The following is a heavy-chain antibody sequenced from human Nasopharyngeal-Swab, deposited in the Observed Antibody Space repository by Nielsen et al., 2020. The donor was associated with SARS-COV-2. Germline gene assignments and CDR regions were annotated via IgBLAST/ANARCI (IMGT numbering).Heavy chain of an antibody. D-gene: IGHD2-15*01. Sequence: VCQAPGKGLEWVSAISGSGGSTYYADSVKGRFTISRDNSKNTLYLQMNSLRAEDTAVYYCAKDGGDGGPFDYWGQGTLVTVSS. V-gene: IGHV3-23*01. CDR3: AKDGGDGGPFDY. CDR2: ISGSGGST. J-gene: IGHJ4*02.